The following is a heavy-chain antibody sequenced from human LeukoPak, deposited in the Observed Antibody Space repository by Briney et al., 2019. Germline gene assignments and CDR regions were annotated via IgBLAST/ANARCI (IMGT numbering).Heavy chain of an antibody. V-gene: IGHV4-39*02. J-gene: IGHJ4*02. D-gene: IGHD6-19*01. Sequence: SETLSLTCTVSGGSISSSSYYWGWIRQPPGKGLEWIGSIYYSGSTYYNPSLKSRVTISVDTSKNQFSLKLSSVTAADTAVYYCARDCSSGCDYWGQGTLVTVSS. CDR2: IYYSGST. CDR1: GGSISSSSYY. CDR3: ARDCSSGCDY.